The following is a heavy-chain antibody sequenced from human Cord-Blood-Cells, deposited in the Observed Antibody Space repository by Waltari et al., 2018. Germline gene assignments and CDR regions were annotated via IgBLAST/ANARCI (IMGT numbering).Heavy chain of an antibody. CDR3: ARALGLQLWFDY. V-gene: IGHV6-1*01. CDR2: TYKRSKRNN. J-gene: IGHJ4*02. D-gene: IGHD5-18*01. CDR1: GDSVSSNSAA. Sequence: QVQLQQSGPGLVKPSQTLSLTCAISGDSVSSNSAAWNWIRQSPSSGLEWLGRTYKRSKRNNEYAVSVKSRITINPDTSKNQFSLQLNSVTPEDTAVYYCARALGLQLWFDYWGQGTLVTVSS.